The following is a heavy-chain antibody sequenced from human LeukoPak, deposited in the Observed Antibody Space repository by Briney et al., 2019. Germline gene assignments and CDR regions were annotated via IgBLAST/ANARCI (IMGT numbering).Heavy chain of an antibody. CDR1: GGSISSGLYF. Sequence: SETLSLTCTVSGGSISSGLYFWSWIRQPAGKGLEWIGRIYRSGSTNYNPSLKSRVTISVDTSKNQFSLKLSSVTAADTAVYYCARGTLTGYSYGLNWFDPWGQGTLVTVSS. D-gene: IGHD5-18*01. V-gene: IGHV4-61*02. CDR3: ARGTLTGYSYGLNWFDP. J-gene: IGHJ5*02. CDR2: IYRSGST.